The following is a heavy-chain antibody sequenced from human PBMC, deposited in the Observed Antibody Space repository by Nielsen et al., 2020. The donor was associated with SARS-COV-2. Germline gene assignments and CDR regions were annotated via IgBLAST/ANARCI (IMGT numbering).Heavy chain of an antibody. CDR3: ARVEPEGVYRYYYGMDV. J-gene: IGHJ6*02. D-gene: IGHD2-8*01. CDR1: GYTFTSYG. V-gene: IGHV1-18*01. CDR2: ISAYNGNT. Sequence: ASVKVSCKASGYTFTSYGISWVRQAPGQGLEWMGWISAYNGNTNYAQKLQGRVTMTTDTSTSTAYMELRSLRSDDTAVYYCARVEPEGVYRYYYGMDVWGQGTTVTVSS.